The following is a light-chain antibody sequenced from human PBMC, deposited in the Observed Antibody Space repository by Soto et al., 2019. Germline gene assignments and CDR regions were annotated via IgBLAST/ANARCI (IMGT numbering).Light chain of an antibody. CDR2: DAS. J-gene: IGKJ2*01. Sequence: IVMTQSPATLSVSPGERATLSCRASRSVSSYLAWYQQKPGQAPRLLIYDASTRATGIPARFSGSGSGTEFTLTISSLQSEDFAVYYCQQYSNWPRTFGQGTKLEIK. CDR1: RSVSSY. CDR3: QQYSNWPRT. V-gene: IGKV3-15*01.